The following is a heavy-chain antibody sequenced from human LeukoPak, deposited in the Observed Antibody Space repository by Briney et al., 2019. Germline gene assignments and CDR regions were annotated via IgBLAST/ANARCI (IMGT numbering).Heavy chain of an antibody. CDR2: IYSGGST. D-gene: IGHD2-8*01. Sequence: GGSLRLSCAASGFTVSSNYMSWVRQAPGKGLEWVSVIYSGGSTYYADSVKGRFTISRDNSKNTLYLQMNSLRAEDTAVYYCAREMYEGAFDIWGQGTMVTVSS. J-gene: IGHJ3*02. V-gene: IGHV3-66*01. CDR3: AREMYEGAFDI. CDR1: GFTVSSNY.